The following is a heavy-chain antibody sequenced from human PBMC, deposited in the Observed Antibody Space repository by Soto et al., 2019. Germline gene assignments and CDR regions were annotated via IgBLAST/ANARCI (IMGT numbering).Heavy chain of an antibody. CDR2: IKQDGSDK. V-gene: IGHV3-7*01. J-gene: IGHJ4*02. Sequence: GGSLRLSCAASGFTFRYYWMTWVRQAPGKGLEWVANIKQDGSDKFYVDSVKGRFTISRDNAKNSLFLQMNSLRAEDTAVYYCARDLHDSSGYYYGYWGQGTLVTVSS. CDR3: ARDLHDSSGYYYGY. CDR1: GFTFRYYW. D-gene: IGHD3-22*01.